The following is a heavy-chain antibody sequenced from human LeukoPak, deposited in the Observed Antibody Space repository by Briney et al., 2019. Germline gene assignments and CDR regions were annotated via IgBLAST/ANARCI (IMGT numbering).Heavy chain of an antibody. V-gene: IGHV3-74*01. CDR2: INSDGRIT. Sequence: GGSLRLSCAASGFTFSDYWMHWVRQAPGKGLVGVSRINSDGRITSYADSVKGRFTISRDNAKNSLYLQMNSLRAEDTAVYYCASGEDYDSSGYRYFDYWGQGTLVTVSS. D-gene: IGHD3-22*01. CDR3: ASGEDYDSSGYRYFDY. CDR1: GFTFSDYW. J-gene: IGHJ4*02.